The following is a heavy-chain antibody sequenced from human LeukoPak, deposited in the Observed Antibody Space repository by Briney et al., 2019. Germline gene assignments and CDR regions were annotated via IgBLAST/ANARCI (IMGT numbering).Heavy chain of an antibody. D-gene: IGHD3-22*01. CDR1: GGSISSYY. V-gene: IGHV4-59*08. CDR3: ASPSNYYDSRQFDY. Sequence: SETLSLTCTVSGGSISSYYWSWIPQPPGKGLEWIGYIYYSGSTNYNPSLKSRVTTSVDTSKNQFSLKLSSVTAADTAVYYCASPSNYYDSRQFDYWGQGTLVTVSS. J-gene: IGHJ4*02. CDR2: IYYSGST.